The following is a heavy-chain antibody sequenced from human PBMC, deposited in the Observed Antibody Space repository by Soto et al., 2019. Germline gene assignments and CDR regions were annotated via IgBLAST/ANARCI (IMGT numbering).Heavy chain of an antibody. Sequence: PGGSLRLSCAASGFTFSSYAMSWVRQAPGKGLEWVSAISGSGGSTYYADSVKGRFTISRDNSKNTLYLQMNSLRAEDTAVYYCAKSHRGEFTIFGVVTPPQPLFDYCVQGTLGTV. J-gene: IGHJ4*02. CDR3: AKSHRGEFTIFGVVTPPQPLFDY. D-gene: IGHD3-3*01. V-gene: IGHV3-23*01. CDR2: ISGSGGST. CDR1: GFTFSSYA.